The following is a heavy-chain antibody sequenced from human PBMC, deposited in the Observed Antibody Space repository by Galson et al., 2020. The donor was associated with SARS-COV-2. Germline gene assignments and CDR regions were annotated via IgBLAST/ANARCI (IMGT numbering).Heavy chain of an antibody. J-gene: IGHJ5*02. CDR1: GFTFTTYG. CDR3: ARIPTGVSAKAGTWFDP. Sequence: GGSLRLSCAASGFTFTTYGMGWVRQAPGEGLDWVSSITGSGTITYYAHSVRGRFTISRDNSNNALFLQMNSLRVEDTAIYYCARIPTGVSAKAGTWFDPWGQGTLVTVSS. CDR2: ITGSGTIT. D-gene: IGHD6-19*01. V-gene: IGHV3-23*01.